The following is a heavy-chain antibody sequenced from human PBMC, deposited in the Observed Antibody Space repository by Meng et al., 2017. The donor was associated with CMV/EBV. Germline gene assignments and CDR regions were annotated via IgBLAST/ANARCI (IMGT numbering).Heavy chain of an antibody. D-gene: IGHD1-1*01. V-gene: IGHV1-69*12. CDR2: IIPIFGTA. CDR3: ARDRGRRSRVFDY. CDR1: GGTFSSYA. J-gene: IGHJ4*02. Sequence: QVQLVQSGAEVXXXXXXVKXSXKASGGTFSSYAISWVRQAPGQGLEWMGGIIPIFGTANYAQKFQGRVTITADESTSTAYMELSSLRSEDTAVYYCARDRGRRSRVFDYWGQGTLVTVSS.